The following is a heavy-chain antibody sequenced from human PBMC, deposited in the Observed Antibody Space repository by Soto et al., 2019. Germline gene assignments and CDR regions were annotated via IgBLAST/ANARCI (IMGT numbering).Heavy chain of an antibody. CDR1: GGSISSGGYS. CDR3: ARGGSPYYFDY. V-gene: IGHV4-30-2*01. D-gene: IGHD6-6*01. CDR2: IYHSGST. J-gene: IGHJ4*02. Sequence: PSETLCLTCAVSGGSISSGGYSWSWIGQPPGKGLEWIGYIYHSGSTYYNPSLKSRVTISVDRSKNQFSLKLSSVTAADTAVYYCARGGSPYYFDYWGQGTLVTVSS.